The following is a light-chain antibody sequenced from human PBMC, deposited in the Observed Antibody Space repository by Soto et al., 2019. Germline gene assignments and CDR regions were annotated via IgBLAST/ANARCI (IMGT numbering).Light chain of an antibody. Sequence: QSVLTQPPSVSGAPGQRVTISCTGSSSNIGAGYDVHWYQQLPGTAPKLLIFGTTNRPSGVPDRFSGSKSGTSASLAITGLQAEDEADYYCQSYDSSLSRPVVFGGGTKLTLL. CDR1: SSNIGAGYD. V-gene: IGLV1-40*01. CDR3: QSYDSSLSRPVV. J-gene: IGLJ2*01. CDR2: GTT.